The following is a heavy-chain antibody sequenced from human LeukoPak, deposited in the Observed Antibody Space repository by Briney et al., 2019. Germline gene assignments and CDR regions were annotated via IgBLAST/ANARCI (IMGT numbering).Heavy chain of an antibody. CDR2: ISAYNGNT. J-gene: IGHJ4*02. V-gene: IGHV1-18*01. CDR1: GYTFTSYG. Sequence: ASVKVSCKASGYTFTSYGISWVRQAPGQGLEWMGWISAYNGNTNYAQKFQGRVTMTRNTSISTAYMELSSLRSEDTAVYYCARVYKKRGYSGYDYSGGYWGQGTLVTVSS. CDR3: ARVYKKRGYSGYDYSGGY. D-gene: IGHD5-12*01.